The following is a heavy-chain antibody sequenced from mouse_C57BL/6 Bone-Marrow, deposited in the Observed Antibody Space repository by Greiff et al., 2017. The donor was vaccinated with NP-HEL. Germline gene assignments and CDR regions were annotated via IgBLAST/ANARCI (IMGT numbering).Heavy chain of an antibody. Sequence: QVQLQQPGAELVKPGASVKLSCKASGYTFTSYWMHWVKQRPGHGLEWIGMIHPNSGSTNYNEKFKSKATLTVDKSSSTAYMQLSSLTSEDSAVYYCARWYYDYYYAMDYWGQGTSVTVSS. J-gene: IGHJ4*01. V-gene: IGHV1-64*01. D-gene: IGHD2-4*01. CDR2: IHPNSGST. CDR3: ARWYYDYYYAMDY. CDR1: GYTFTSYW.